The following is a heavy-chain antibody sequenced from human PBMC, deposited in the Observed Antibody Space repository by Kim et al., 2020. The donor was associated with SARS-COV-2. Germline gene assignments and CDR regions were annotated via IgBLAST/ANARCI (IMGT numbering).Heavy chain of an antibody. CDR2: IWYDGSNK. Sequence: GGSLRLSCAASGFTFSSYGMHWVRQAPGKGLEWVAVIWYDGSNKYYADSVKGRFTISRDNSKNTLYLQMNSQRAEDTAVYYCAREGQQLLHYYYYGMDVWGQGTTVTVSS. D-gene: IGHD6-13*01. CDR3: AREGQQLLHYYYYGMDV. V-gene: IGHV3-33*01. CDR1: GFTFSSYG. J-gene: IGHJ6*02.